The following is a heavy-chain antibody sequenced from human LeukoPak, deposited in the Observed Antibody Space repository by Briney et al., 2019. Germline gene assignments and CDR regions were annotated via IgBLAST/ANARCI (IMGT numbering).Heavy chain of an antibody. CDR3: ARGMQYSDFDWLLPTSPDAFDI. CDR1: GGSISSYY. CDR2: IYYSGST. V-gene: IGHV4-59*01. D-gene: IGHD3-9*01. Sequence: SETLSLTCTVSGGSISSYYWSWIRQPPGKGLEWIGYIYYSGSTNYNPSLKSRVTISVDTSKNQFSLKLSSVTAADTAVYYCARGMQYSDFDWLLPTSPDAFDIWGQGTMVTVSS. J-gene: IGHJ3*02.